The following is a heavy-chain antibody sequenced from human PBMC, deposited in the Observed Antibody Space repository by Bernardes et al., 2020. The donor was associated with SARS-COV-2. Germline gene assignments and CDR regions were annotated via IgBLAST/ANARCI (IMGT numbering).Heavy chain of an antibody. D-gene: IGHD3-22*01. CDR1: GFTVSSNH. CDR3: ARPPSGYYFDWFDP. J-gene: IGHJ5*02. Sequence: GGSLRLSCAASGFTVSSNHMNWVRQAPGKGLEWVAVISYDGSNKYYADSVKGRFTISRDNSKNTLYLQMNSLRAEDTAVYYCARPPSGYYFDWFDPWGQGTLVTVSS. CDR2: ISYDGSNK. V-gene: IGHV3-30-3*01.